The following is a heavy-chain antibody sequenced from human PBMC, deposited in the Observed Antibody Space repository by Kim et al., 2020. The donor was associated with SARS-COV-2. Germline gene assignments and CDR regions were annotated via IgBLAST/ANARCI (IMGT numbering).Heavy chain of an antibody. J-gene: IGHJ4*02. CDR3: ASRRYCSGGSCYSMFDY. Sequence: GGSLRLSCAASGFTVSSNYMSWVRQAPGKGLEWVTVIYSGGSTYYADSVKGRFTISRHNSKNTLYLQMNSLRAEDTAVYYCASRRYCSGGSCYSMFDYWRQGTLVTVSS. CDR1: GFTVSSNY. V-gene: IGHV3-53*04. CDR2: IYSGGST. D-gene: IGHD2-15*01.